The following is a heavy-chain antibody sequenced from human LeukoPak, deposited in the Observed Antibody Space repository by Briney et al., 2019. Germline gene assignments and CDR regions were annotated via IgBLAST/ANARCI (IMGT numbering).Heavy chain of an antibody. CDR1: GGTFSSYA. CDR3: ARAGGCTNGVCYISNWFDP. CDR2: IIPIFGTA. Sequence: SVKVSCKASGGTFSSYAISWVRQAPGQGLEWMGGIIPIFGTANYAQKFQGRVTITADESTSTAYMELSSLRSEDTAVYYCARAGGCTNGVCYISNWFDPWGQGTLVTVSS. V-gene: IGHV1-69*13. D-gene: IGHD2-8*01. J-gene: IGHJ5*02.